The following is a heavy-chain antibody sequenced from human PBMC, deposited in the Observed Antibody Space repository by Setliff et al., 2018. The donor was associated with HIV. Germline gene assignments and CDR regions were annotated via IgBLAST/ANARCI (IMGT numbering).Heavy chain of an antibody. CDR3: ARGKTWLRFLDY. V-gene: IGHV1-18*01. J-gene: IGHJ4*02. CDR2: INTHSGYT. CDR1: GYTFNNYG. Sequence: ASVKVSCKASGYTFNNYGISWVRQAPGQGLEWMGWINTHSGYTNYAQNVQGRDTVTMDTSPSTAYMELRSLKSDDTAVYYCARGKTWLRFLDYWGQGTLVTSPQ. D-gene: IGHD5-12*01.